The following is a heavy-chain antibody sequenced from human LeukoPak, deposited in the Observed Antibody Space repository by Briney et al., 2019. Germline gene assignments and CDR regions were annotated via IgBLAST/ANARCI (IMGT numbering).Heavy chain of an antibody. J-gene: IGHJ4*02. CDR1: GSTFTSYA. CDR2: IRGSGTVT. D-gene: IGHD3-22*01. CDR3: AKSLDYDGGVLWALPQY. V-gene: IGHV3-23*01. Sequence: PGGSLRLSCAASGSTFTSYAMSWVRQPPGKGLEWVSVIRGSGTVTYFADSVEGRFTVSRDNSKNTLYLQMSSLRAEDTAIYYCAKSLDYDGGVLWALPQYWGQGTLVTVSS.